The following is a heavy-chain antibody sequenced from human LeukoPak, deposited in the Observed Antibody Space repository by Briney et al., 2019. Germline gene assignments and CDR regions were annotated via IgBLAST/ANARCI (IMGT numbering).Heavy chain of an antibody. V-gene: IGHV4-34*01. CDR1: GGSFSGYY. D-gene: IGHD2-2*01. CDR3: ARITSWTPDY. Sequence: SETLSLTXAVYGGSFSGYYWSWIRQPPGKGLEWIGEINHSGSTNYNPSLKSRVTISVDTSKNQFSLKLSSVTAADTAVYYCARITSWTPDYWGQGTLVTVSS. CDR2: INHSGST. J-gene: IGHJ4*02.